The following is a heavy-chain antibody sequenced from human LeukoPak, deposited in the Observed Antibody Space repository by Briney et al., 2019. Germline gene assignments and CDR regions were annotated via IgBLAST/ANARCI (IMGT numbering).Heavy chain of an antibody. CDR1: GFTFSSYG. CDR3: ARDAGIQLWGALD. Sequence: PGGTLRLSCAASGFTFSSYGISWVRQAPGKGLEWVSAISASGGTTYYADSVKGRFTISRDNSKNTLYLQMNSLRAEDTAVYYCARDAGIQLWGALDWGQGTLVTASS. V-gene: IGHV3-23*01. D-gene: IGHD5-18*01. CDR2: ISASGGTT. J-gene: IGHJ4*02.